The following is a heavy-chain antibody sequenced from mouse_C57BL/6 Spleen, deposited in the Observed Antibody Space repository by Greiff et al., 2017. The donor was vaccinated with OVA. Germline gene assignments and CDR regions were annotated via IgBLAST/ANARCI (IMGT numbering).Heavy chain of an antibody. CDR2: IHPNNGGT. D-gene: IGHD3-3*01. Sequence: VQLQQSGPELVKPGASVKMSCKASGYTFTDYNMHWVKQSHGKSLEWIGYIHPNNGGTSYNQKFKGKATLTVNKSSSTAYMELRSLTSEDSAVYYCATGCLRGFAYWGQGTLVTVSA. CDR1: GYTFTDYN. V-gene: IGHV1-22*01. J-gene: IGHJ3*01. CDR3: ATGCLRGFAY.